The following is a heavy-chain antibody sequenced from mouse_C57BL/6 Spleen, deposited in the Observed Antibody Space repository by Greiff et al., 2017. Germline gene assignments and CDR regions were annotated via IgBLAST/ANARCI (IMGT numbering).Heavy chain of an antibody. Sequence: QVQLQQPGAELVRPGSSVKLSCKASGYTFTSYWMHWVKQRPIQGLEWIGNIDPSDSETHYNQKFKDKATLTVDKSSSTAYMQLSSLTSEDSAVYYCARSPDSSGYNYFDYWGQGTTLTVSS. CDR1: GYTFTSYW. V-gene: IGHV1-52*01. D-gene: IGHD3-2*02. J-gene: IGHJ2*01. CDR3: ARSPDSSGYNYFDY. CDR2: IDPSDSET.